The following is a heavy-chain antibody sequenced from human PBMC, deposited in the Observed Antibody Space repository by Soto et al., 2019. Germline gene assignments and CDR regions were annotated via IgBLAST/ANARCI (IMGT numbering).Heavy chain of an antibody. J-gene: IGHJ5*02. V-gene: IGHV5-51*01. CDR3: AKRGKESTRSFWFDP. D-gene: IGHD2-2*01. CDR1: GYSFTIYW. CDR2: IYPGDSDT. Sequence: PGESLKISCKSSGYSFTIYWIAWVRQRPGKGLEWMGIIYPGDSDTRYSPSFQGQVTISVDKSISTAYLQWSSLKASDTAIYYCAKRGKESTRSFWFDPWGQGTLVTVSS.